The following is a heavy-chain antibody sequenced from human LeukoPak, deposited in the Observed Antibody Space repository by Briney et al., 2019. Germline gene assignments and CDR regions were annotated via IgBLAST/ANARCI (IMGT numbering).Heavy chain of an antibody. CDR1: GGSISSSLYY. V-gene: IGHV4-39*07. J-gene: IGHJ4*02. CDR2: VYYSGST. CDR3: ARSSYCSGGSCDFDY. D-gene: IGHD2-15*01. Sequence: SETLSLTCTVSGGSISSSLYYWGWIRQSPGKGLEWIGSVYYSGSTYYNPPLKSRVTISVDTSKNQFSLKLNSVTAADTAVYYCARSSYCSGGSCDFDYWGQGTLVTVSS.